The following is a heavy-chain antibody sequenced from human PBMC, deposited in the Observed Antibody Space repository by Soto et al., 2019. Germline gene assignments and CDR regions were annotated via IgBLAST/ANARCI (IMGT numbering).Heavy chain of an antibody. CDR1: GFSLSTSGVG. V-gene: IGHV2-5*02. CDR3: AHTYYYASSGYFPYFDY. CDR2: IYWDDDK. J-gene: IGHJ4*02. Sequence: QITLKESGPTLVKPTQTLTLTCTFSGFSLSTSGVGVGWIRQPPGKALEWLALIYWDDDKRYSPSLKSRLTITKDTSKNQVVLTMTNMDPVDTATYYCAHTYYYASSGYFPYFDYWGQGTLVTVSS. D-gene: IGHD3-22*01.